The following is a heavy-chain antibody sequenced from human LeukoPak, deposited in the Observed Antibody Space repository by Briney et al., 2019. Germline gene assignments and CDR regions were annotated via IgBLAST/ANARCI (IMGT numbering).Heavy chain of an antibody. CDR1: GFTFSSYS. CDR3: ARGGNYYNEAFDI. D-gene: IGHD1-26*01. CDR2: ISSSSGTM. Sequence: GGSLRLSCAASGFTFSSYSMNWVRQAPGNGLEWISYISSSSGTMLYSDSVKGRFTISRDNARNSLFLPMSSLRAEDTAVYFCARGGNYYNEAFDIWGRGTMVTVSS. V-gene: IGHV3-48*01. J-gene: IGHJ3*02.